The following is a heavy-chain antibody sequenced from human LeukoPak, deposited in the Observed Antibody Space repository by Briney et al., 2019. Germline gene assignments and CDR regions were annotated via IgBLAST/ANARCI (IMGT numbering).Heavy chain of an antibody. D-gene: IGHD6-19*01. Sequence: PGGSLRLSCAAFGFTFDDYAMHWVRQAPGKGLEWVSGISWNSGSIGYADSVKGRFTISRDNSKNTLYLQMNSLRAEDTAVYYCARTRNTGRAVAASNWFDPWGQGTLVTVSS. V-gene: IGHV3-9*01. CDR3: ARTRNTGRAVAASNWFDP. CDR1: GFTFDDYA. CDR2: ISWNSGSI. J-gene: IGHJ5*02.